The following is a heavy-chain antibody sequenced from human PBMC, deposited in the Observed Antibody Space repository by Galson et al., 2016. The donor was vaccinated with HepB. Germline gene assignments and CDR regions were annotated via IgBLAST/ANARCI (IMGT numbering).Heavy chain of an antibody. D-gene: IGHD6-6*01. CDR2: ISFDESKK. V-gene: IGHV3-30*18. CDR1: GFTFSGYA. Sequence: SLRLSCAASGFTFSGYALHWVRQAPGKGLEWVAVISFDESKKNYADSVKGRFTISRDNSKNTLYLQMNSLRAEDTAVYFCAKCQGQPVRYYHNGMDVWGQGTTVTVSS. CDR3: AKCQGQPVRYYHNGMDV. J-gene: IGHJ6*02.